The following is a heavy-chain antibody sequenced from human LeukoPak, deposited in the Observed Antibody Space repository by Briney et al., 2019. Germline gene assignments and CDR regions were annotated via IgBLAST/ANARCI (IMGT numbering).Heavy chain of an antibody. J-gene: IGHJ6*03. CDR2: ISGSGGST. D-gene: IGHD2-2*01. CDR3: AKGAVPAALYYYYYYMDV. V-gene: IGHV3-23*01. Sequence: GGSLRLSCAASGFTFSSYAMSWVRQAPGKGLEWVSAISGSGGSTYYADSVKGQFTISRDNSKNTLYLQMNSLRAEDTAVYYCAKGAVPAALYYYYYYMDVWGKGTTVTVSS. CDR1: GFTFSSYA.